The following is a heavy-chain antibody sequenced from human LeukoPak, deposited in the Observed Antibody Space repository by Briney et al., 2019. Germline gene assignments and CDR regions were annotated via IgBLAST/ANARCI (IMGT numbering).Heavy chain of an antibody. Sequence: SETLSLTCSVSGGSISSSNYYWGWIRQPPGKWLEWIGYIYYSGSTYYNPSLKSRVTLSVDTSKNQFSLKLSSVTAADTAVYYCARGRYSSGWYHPPLYFDYWGQGTLVTVSS. J-gene: IGHJ4*02. CDR2: IYYSGST. CDR3: ARGRYSSGWYHPPLYFDY. CDR1: GGSISSSNYY. V-gene: IGHV4-39*07. D-gene: IGHD6-19*01.